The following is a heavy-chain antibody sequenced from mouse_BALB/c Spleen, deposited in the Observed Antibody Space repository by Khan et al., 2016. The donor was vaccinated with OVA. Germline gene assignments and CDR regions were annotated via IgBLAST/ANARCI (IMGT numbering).Heavy chain of an antibody. Sequence: QIQLVQSGPELKKPGETVRISCKASGYTFTNAGMQWVQKMPGKGLKWIGWINTHSGVPKYAEDFKGRFAFSLETSASTVYLQITNLKNEDTATYFCARGGAAYYRNDEGAMDYWGQGTSVTVSS. CDR2: INTHSGVP. J-gene: IGHJ4*01. V-gene: IGHV9-4*02. D-gene: IGHD2-14*01. CDR3: ARGGAAYYRNDEGAMDY. CDR1: GYTFTNAG.